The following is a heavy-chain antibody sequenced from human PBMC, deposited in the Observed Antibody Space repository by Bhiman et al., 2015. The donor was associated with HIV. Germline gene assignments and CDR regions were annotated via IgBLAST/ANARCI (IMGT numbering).Heavy chain of an antibody. Sequence: EVQLVESGGGLVETGRSLRLSCAASGFTFDDYAIHWVRQAPGKGLEWVSGISWNGASIGYADSVKGRFTISRDNAKNSLYLQMTSLRAEDTALYYCAKDMTGELRHGLTERGWDYWGQGNPGHRLL. CDR1: GFTFDDYA. CDR3: AKDMTGELRHGLTERGWDY. V-gene: IGHV3-9*01. D-gene: IGHD1-26*01. CDR2: ISWNGASI. J-gene: IGHJ4*02.